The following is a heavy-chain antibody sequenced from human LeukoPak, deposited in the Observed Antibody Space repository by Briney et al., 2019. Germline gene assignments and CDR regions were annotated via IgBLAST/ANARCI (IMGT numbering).Heavy chain of an antibody. CDR2: ISAYNGNT. Sequence: ASVKVSCKASGYTFASYGISWVRQAPGQGLEWMGWISAYNGNTNYAQKLQGRVTMTTDTSTSTAYMELRSLRSDDTAVYYCARDQVPHIVVVTATLDYWGQGTLVTVSS. CDR3: ARDQVPHIVVVTATLDY. J-gene: IGHJ4*02. CDR1: GYTFASYG. D-gene: IGHD2-21*02. V-gene: IGHV1-18*01.